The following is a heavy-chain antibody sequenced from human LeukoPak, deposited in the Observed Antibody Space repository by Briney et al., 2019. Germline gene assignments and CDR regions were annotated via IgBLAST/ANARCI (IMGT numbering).Heavy chain of an antibody. CDR1: GFSFTNAW. CDR3: TWLWAGANCH. D-gene: IGHD4/OR15-4a*01. J-gene: IGHJ4*02. V-gene: IGHV3-15*01. Sequence: GGSLRLSCAASGFSFTNAWMSWVRQAPGKGLEWVGRIKSKTAGGTTDYAAPVKGRFTISRDESKNTLYLQMNSLKTEDTAVYYCTWLWAGANCHWGQGTLVTVSS. CDR2: IKSKTAGGTT.